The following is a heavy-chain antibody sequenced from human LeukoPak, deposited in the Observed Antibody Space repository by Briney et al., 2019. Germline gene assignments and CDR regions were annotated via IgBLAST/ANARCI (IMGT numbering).Heavy chain of an antibody. Sequence: SETLSLTYAVYGGSFSGYYWSWIRQPPGKGLEWIGEINHSGSTNYNPSLKSRVTISVDTSKNQFSLKLSSVTAADTAVYYCARGSDYYYYGMDVWGQGTTVTVSS. CDR3: ARGSDYYYYGMDV. CDR2: INHSGST. CDR1: GGSFSGYY. V-gene: IGHV4-34*01. J-gene: IGHJ6*02.